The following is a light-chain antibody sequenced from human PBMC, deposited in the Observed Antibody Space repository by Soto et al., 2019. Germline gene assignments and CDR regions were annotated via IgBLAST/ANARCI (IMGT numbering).Light chain of an antibody. CDR2: ATS. CDR3: QHYNNCPLT. J-gene: IGKJ4*01. Sequence: EIGMTQSPATLSVSPGERASLSCRARQSVSSNLAWYQQKPGQTPRLLIYATSTRATGIPARFSGSGSGTEFTLTISSLQSEDFAVYYCQHYNNCPLTFGGGTKVEIK. CDR1: QSVSSN. V-gene: IGKV3-15*01.